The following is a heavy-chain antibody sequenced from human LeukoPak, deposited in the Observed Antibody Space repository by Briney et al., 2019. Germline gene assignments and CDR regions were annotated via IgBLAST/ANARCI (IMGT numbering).Heavy chain of an antibody. J-gene: IGHJ4*02. CDR2: ISPGATDR. CDR3: ARDSRVPAAPSDY. Sequence: GGSLRLSCAASGFTFTSYSMSWVRQAPGKGLEWVSSISPGATDRVYADPVKGRFTISKDNSKNTLYVQMNSLRVEDTAIYYCARDSRVPAAPSDYWGQGTLVTVSS. CDR1: GFTFTSYS. D-gene: IGHD2-2*01. V-gene: IGHV3-23*01.